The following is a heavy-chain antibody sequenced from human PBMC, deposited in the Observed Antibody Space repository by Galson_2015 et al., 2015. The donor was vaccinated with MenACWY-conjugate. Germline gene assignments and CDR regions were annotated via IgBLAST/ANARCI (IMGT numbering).Heavy chain of an antibody. CDR2: ISGSGGST. D-gene: IGHD3-9*01. J-gene: IGHJ4*02. CDR1: GFAFSSYA. CDR3: TTDSPRRLNGRAF. Sequence: SLRLSCAASGFAFSSYAMSWVRQAPGKGLEWVSSISGSGGSTYYANSVKGRFTISRDNSKNTLYLQMNSLRAEDTAVYYCTTDSPRRLNGRAFWGQGTLVAVSS. V-gene: IGHV3-23*01.